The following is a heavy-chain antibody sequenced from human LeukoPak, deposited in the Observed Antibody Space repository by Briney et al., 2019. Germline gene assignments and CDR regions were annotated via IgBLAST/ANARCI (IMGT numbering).Heavy chain of an antibody. D-gene: IGHD3-9*01. V-gene: IGHV3-23*01. Sequence: GGSLRLSCAASGFTFSSYAMSWVRQAPGKGLEWVSAISGSGGSTYYADSVKGRFTISRDNSKNTLYLQMNSLRAEDTAVYYCARDLGILTGYPYYFDYWGQGTLVTVSS. CDR1: GFTFSSYA. J-gene: IGHJ4*02. CDR3: ARDLGILTGYPYYFDY. CDR2: ISGSGGST.